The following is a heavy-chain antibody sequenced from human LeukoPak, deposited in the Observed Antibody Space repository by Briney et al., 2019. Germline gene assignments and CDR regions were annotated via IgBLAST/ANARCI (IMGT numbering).Heavy chain of an antibody. Sequence: QPGGSLRLSCAASGFTFSSYAMSWVRQAPGKGLEWVSAISGSGGSTYYADSVKGRFTISRDNSKNTLYLQMNSLRAEDTAVYHCAKDRTYYYDSSGYYGIWGQGTLVTGSS. J-gene: IGHJ4*02. CDR1: GFTFSSYA. CDR3: AKDRTYYYDSSGYYGI. D-gene: IGHD3-22*01. V-gene: IGHV3-23*01. CDR2: ISGSGGST.